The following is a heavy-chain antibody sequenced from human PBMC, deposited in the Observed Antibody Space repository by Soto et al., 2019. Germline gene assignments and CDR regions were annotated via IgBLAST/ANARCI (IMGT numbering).Heavy chain of an antibody. Sequence: EVQLVESGGGLVKPGGSLRLSCSASGFTFSDYSFKWVRQAPGKGLQWVSSISSTSAYIFYADSLKGRFTISRDNAKNSLYLQMNSLRAEDTAVYYCARVAVGTTYLFDYWGQGTLVTVSS. CDR3: ARVAVGTTYLFDY. CDR2: ISSTSAYI. CDR1: GFTFSDYS. D-gene: IGHD1-26*01. V-gene: IGHV3-21*01. J-gene: IGHJ4*02.